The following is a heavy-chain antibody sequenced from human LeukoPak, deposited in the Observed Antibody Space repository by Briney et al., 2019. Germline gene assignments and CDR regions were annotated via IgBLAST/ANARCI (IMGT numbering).Heavy chain of an antibody. J-gene: IGHJ4*02. CDR2: IYHSGST. D-gene: IGHD3-10*01. V-gene: IGHV4-59*01. CDR1: GSSISRYC. CDR3: ARDRPYYFGSGTYYDGFDS. Sequence: PSETLSLTCTVSGSSISRYCWSWLRQPPGKGLEWIGYIYHSGSTNYSPSLKSRVTMSLDTSRTQFSLNLSSVTAADTAVYYCARDRPYYFGSGTYYDGFDSWGQGTLVTVSS.